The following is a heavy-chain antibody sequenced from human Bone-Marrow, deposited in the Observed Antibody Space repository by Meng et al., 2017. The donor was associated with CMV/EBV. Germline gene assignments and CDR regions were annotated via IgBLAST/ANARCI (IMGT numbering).Heavy chain of an antibody. CDR3: ARSKIPNRDGYKFPVAY. CDR2: ISYDGSKK. D-gene: IGHD5-24*01. CDR1: GFTFSSYA. Sequence: GGSLRLSCAASGFTFSSYAMHWVRQALGKGLEWVAVISYDGSKKYYADSVKGRFTISRDNSKNTLYLQINSLRAEDTAVYYCARSKIPNRDGYKFPVAYWGQGTRVTVYS. V-gene: IGHV3-30*04. J-gene: IGHJ4*02.